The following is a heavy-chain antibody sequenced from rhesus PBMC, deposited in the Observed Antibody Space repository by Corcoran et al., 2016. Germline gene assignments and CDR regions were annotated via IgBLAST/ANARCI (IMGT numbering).Heavy chain of an antibody. CDR1: GGSISGGYD. J-gene: IGHJ6*01. Sequence: QVQLQESGPGVVKPSETLSLTCAVSGGSISGGYDWSWIRQPPGKGLEWIGYIYGSSGSTNYNPSLNNRVTISKDASKNEFSLKLSSVTAADTAVYYCGSGSWNGVLDSWGQGVVVTVSS. CDR2: IYGSSGST. D-gene: IGHD6-25*01. CDR3: GSGSWNGVLDS. V-gene: IGHV4-76*01.